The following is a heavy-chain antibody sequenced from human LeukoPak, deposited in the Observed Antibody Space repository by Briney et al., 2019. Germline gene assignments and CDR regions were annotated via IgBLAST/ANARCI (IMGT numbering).Heavy chain of an antibody. V-gene: IGHV3-20*04. CDR1: GFTFDDYG. J-gene: IGHJ4*02. D-gene: IGHD4-17*01. CDR2: INWNGGST. Sequence: PGGSLRLSCAASGFTFDDYGMSWVRQAPGKGLEWVSGINWNGGSTGYADSVKGRFTISGDNAKNSLYLQMNSLRAEDTALYYCAREAYGDYEYYFDYWGQGTLVTVSS. CDR3: AREAYGDYEYYFDY.